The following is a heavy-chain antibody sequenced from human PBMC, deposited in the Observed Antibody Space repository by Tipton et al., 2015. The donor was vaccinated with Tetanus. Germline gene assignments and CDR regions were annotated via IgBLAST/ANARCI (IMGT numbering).Heavy chain of an antibody. CDR3: VRDRGLTTSGGIGMDV. D-gene: IGHD4-17*01. J-gene: IGHJ6*02. CDR2: VSSSGRT. Sequence: TLSLTCTVSGASISNFYWSWIRQPPGKGLEWIAYVSSSGRTNYNPSLKSRVTISVDTSSSQFSLRLTSVTAADTAVYYCVRDRGLTTSGGIGMDVWGQGTTVTVSS. CDR1: GASISNFY. V-gene: IGHV4-59*12.